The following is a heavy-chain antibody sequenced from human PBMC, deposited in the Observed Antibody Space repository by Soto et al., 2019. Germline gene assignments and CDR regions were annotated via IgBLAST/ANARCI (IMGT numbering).Heavy chain of an antibody. CDR2: ISTYNGNT. J-gene: IGHJ5*02. CDR1: GYTFTSYG. CDR3: ARDVAAAGTFGFDP. Sequence: GASVKVSCKASGYTFTSYGISWVRQAPGQGLEWMGWISTYNGNTNYAQKLQGRVTMTTDTSTSTAYMELRSLRSDDTDVYYCARDVAAAGTFGFDPWGQGTLVTVSS. V-gene: IGHV1-18*01. D-gene: IGHD6-13*01.